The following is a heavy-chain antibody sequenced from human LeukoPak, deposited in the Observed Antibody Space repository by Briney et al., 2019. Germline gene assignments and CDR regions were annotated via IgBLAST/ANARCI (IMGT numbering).Heavy chain of an antibody. CDR2: VSWNSGSI. Sequence: PGRSLRLSCAASGFTFDDYAMHWVRQAPGKGLEWVSGVSWNSGSIGYADSVKGRFTISRDNAKNSLYLQMNSLRAEDTALYYCANTMIVDDGAFDIWGQGTMVTVSS. D-gene: IGHD3-22*01. CDR1: GFTFDDYA. J-gene: IGHJ3*02. V-gene: IGHV3-9*01. CDR3: ANTMIVDDGAFDI.